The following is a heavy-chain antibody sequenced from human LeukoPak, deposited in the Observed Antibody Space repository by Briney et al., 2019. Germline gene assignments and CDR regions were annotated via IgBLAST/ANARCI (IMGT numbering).Heavy chain of an antibody. CDR3: ARGRSNYYGMDV. CDR2: IYYNGNT. V-gene: IGHV4-59*01. D-gene: IGHD1-26*01. J-gene: IGHJ6*02. CDR1: DGSINSYY. Sequence: SETLSLTCSVSDGSINSYYWNWIRRPPGKGLGWIGYIYYNGNTNYSPSLKSRVTMSVDTSKNLFSLKVSSVTAADTAVYYCARGRSNYYGMDVWGQGTTVTVSS.